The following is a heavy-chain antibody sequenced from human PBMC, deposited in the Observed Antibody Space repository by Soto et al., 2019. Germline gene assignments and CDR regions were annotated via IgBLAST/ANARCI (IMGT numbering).Heavy chain of an antibody. CDR3: ARRGSGSDYDY. V-gene: IGHV3-23*01. CDR2: ISGSGDST. D-gene: IGHD1-26*01. Sequence: EVQLLESGGGLVQPGGSLRLSCAASGFTFSSYAMRWVRQAPVKGLEWVSAISGSGDSTYYADSVKGRFTISRDNSKNTLYLQMNSLRAEDTAVCYCARRGSGSDYDYWGQGTLVTVSS. J-gene: IGHJ4*02. CDR1: GFTFSSYA.